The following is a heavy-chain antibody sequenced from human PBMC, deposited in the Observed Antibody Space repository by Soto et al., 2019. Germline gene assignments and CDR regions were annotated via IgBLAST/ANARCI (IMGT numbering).Heavy chain of an antibody. D-gene: IGHD2-15*01. Sequence: VASVKVSCKASGYTFSSNSIHWVRQAPGQGLEWMGWITPFNGDTSYAQKFQGRVTMTTDTSTSTVFMELRSLRFDDTAVYYCARVRVVVGATIDSWGQGTLVTVPQ. CDR3: ARVRVVVGATIDS. J-gene: IGHJ4*02. CDR1: GYTFSSNS. V-gene: IGHV1-18*04. CDR2: ITPFNGDT.